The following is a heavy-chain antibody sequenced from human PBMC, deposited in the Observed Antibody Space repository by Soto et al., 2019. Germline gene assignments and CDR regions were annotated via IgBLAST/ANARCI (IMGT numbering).Heavy chain of an antibody. CDR1: GATFSSYS. J-gene: IGHJ4*02. Sequence: QVQLVQSGAEVKKPGSSVKFSGKAPGATFSSYSINWVRQAPGQGLEWMGEIIPIFGTANYAQKFQGRVTITADESTSTAYMELSSLRSEDTAVYYCARDGGRHSGGIDYWGQGTLVTVSS. CDR3: ARDGGRHSGGIDY. V-gene: IGHV1-69*01. D-gene: IGHD1-26*01. CDR2: IIPIFGTA.